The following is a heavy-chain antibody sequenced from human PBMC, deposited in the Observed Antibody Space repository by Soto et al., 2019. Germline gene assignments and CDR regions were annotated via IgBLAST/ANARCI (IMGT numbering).Heavy chain of an antibody. Sequence: GASVKVSCKASGGTFSSYAISWVRQAPGQGLEWMGGIIPIFGTANYAQKFQGRVTITADESTSTAYMELSSLRSEDTAVYYCAGRRPPYYYDSSGYYPFDYWGQGTLVTVSS. CDR1: GGTFSSYA. CDR2: IIPIFGTA. J-gene: IGHJ4*02. V-gene: IGHV1-69*13. CDR3: AGRRPPYYYDSSGYYPFDY. D-gene: IGHD3-22*01.